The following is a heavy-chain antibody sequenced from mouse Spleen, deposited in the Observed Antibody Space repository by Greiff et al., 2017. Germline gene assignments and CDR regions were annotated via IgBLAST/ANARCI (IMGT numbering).Heavy chain of an antibody. V-gene: IGHV1-18*01. J-gene: IGHJ1*01. CDR3: ARHHYDYDRYFDV. Sequence: EVQGVESGPELVKPGASVKIPCKASGYTFTDYNMDWVKQSHGKSLEWIGDINPNNGGTIYNQKFKGKATLTVDKSSSTAYMELRSLTSEDTAVYYCARHHYDYDRYFDVWGAGTTVTVSS. D-gene: IGHD2-4*01. CDR1: GYTFTDYN. CDR2: INPNNGGT.